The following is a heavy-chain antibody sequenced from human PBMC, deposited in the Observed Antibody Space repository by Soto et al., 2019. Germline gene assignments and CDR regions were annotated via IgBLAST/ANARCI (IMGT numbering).Heavy chain of an antibody. Sequence: SETLSLTCSVSDGSISSYHWGWIRQPPGKGLEWIGNIFYTGSTNYNPSLKSRVTISVDTSKNQFSLRLSSVTAADTAVYYCARLSPIGNNWNYFDFWGQGTLVTVSS. CDR2: IFYTGST. CDR1: DGSISSYH. CDR3: ARLSPIGNNWNYFDF. D-gene: IGHD1-1*01. J-gene: IGHJ4*02. V-gene: IGHV4-59*01.